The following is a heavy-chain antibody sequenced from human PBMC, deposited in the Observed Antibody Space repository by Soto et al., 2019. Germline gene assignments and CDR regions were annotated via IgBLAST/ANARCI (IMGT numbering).Heavy chain of an antibody. CDR2: IIPILGRA. J-gene: IGHJ6*02. CDR3: ARNRAYMILPFSGSYYYGMDV. CDR1: GGTFSSYA. Sequence: ASVKVSCKASGGTFSSYAISWVRQAPGQGLEWMGGIIPILGRANYAQKFQGSVTITADKSTSTAYMELSSLRSEDTAVYYCARNRAYMILPFSGSYYYGMDVWGQGTTVTVSS. V-gene: IGHV1-69*10. D-gene: IGHD1-26*01.